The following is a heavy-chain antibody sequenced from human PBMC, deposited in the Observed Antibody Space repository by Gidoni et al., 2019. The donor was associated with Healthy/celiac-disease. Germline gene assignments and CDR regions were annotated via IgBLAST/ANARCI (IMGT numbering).Heavy chain of an antibody. Sequence: QVQLVQSGAEVKKPGSSVKVSCTASGGPFSSYAISWVRQAPGQGLEWMGGINPIFGTANYAQKFQGRVTITADESTSTAYMELSSLRSEDTAVYYCARESSSSSGGDYYYGMDVWGQGTTVTVSS. CDR2: INPIFGTA. CDR3: ARESSSSSGGDYYYGMDV. CDR1: GGPFSSYA. J-gene: IGHJ6*02. V-gene: IGHV1-69*01. D-gene: IGHD6-6*01.